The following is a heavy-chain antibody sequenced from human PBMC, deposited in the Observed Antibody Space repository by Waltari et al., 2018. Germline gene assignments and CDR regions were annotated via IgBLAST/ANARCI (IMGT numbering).Heavy chain of an antibody. CDR3: TRDLYGSGGDYFDP. V-gene: IGHV3-48*04. Sequence: EVQLVESGGGLVQPGGSLRLSCAASGFTFSSYSMNWVRQAPGKGLEWVSDISSSSSTIYYADAVKGRFTISRDNAKNSLFLQMNSLRAEDTAVYYCTRDLYGSGGDYFDPWGQGTLVTVSS. CDR2: ISSSSSTI. J-gene: IGHJ4*02. CDR1: GFTFSSYS. D-gene: IGHD6-19*01.